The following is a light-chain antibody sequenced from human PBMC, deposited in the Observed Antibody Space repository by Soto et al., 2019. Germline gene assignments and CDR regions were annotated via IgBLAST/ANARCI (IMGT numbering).Light chain of an antibody. J-gene: IGKJ4*01. CDR1: QGISSW. V-gene: IGKV1-12*01. CDR2: TAS. CDR3: QHANSFPGT. Sequence: DIQLTQSPSSVSASVGDRVTITCRASQGISSWLAWYQQKPGKAPNLLIYTASTLQSGVPSRFSGSGSGTDFTLTISSLQPEYSATYHCQHANSFPGTFGGGTKVEI.